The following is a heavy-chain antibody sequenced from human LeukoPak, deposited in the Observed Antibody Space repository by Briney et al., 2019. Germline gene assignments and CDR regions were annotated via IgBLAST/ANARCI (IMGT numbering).Heavy chain of an antibody. D-gene: IGHD3-3*01. CDR1: GYTFTDYY. CDR3: ARGPHRHYDFWSGYYSVLYFQH. V-gene: IGHV1-8*02. J-gene: IGHJ1*01. Sequence: GASVKVSCKASGYTFTDYYMHWVRQATGQGLEWMGWMNPNSGNTGYAQKFQGRVTMTRNTSISTAYMELSSLRSEDTAVYYCARGPHRHYDFWSGYYSVLYFQHWGQGTLVTVSS. CDR2: MNPNSGNT.